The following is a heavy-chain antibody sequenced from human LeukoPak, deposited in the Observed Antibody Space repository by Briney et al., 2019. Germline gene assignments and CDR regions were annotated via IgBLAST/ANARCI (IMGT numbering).Heavy chain of an antibody. CDR3: ARGATTTRFGRFDP. CDR2: IYSGGST. Sequence: GGSLRLSCAASGFTFSSYAMSWVRQAPGKGLEWVSLIYSGGSTYYADSVKGRFTISRDNSKNTLYLQMNSLRAEDTAVYYCARGATTTRFGRFDPWGQGTLVIVSS. D-gene: IGHD4-17*01. V-gene: IGHV3-66*01. J-gene: IGHJ5*02. CDR1: GFTFSSYA.